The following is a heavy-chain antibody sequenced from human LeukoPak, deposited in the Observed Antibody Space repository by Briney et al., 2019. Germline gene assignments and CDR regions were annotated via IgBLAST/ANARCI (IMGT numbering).Heavy chain of an antibody. J-gene: IGHJ4*02. Sequence: GGSLRLSCAASGFTFSSHLMTWLRQAPGKGLEWVANIYQDGREKYYVTSVRGRFTISRDNAKNSLYLQMDSLRAEDTGVYCCASERPSSSWYDYWGQGTLVTVSS. CDR1: GFTFSSHL. V-gene: IGHV3-7*01. D-gene: IGHD6-13*01. CDR3: ASERPSSSWYDY. CDR2: IYQDGREK.